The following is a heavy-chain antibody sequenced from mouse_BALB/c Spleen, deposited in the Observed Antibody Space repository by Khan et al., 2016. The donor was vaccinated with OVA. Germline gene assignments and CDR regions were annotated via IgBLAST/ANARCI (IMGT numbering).Heavy chain of an antibody. CDR1: GYSITSGYG. V-gene: IGHV3-2*02. CDR3: ARTASLKY. J-gene: IGHJ2*01. Sequence: EVQLQESGPGLVKPSQSLYLTCTVTGYSITSGYGWNWIRQFPGNKLEWMGHIRYSGSTNNNSSLKSRISITRETSKKQFFLQLNSVTTKSTATYYCARTASLKYWLQGTTLPVSS. CDR2: IRYSGST. D-gene: IGHD6-1*01.